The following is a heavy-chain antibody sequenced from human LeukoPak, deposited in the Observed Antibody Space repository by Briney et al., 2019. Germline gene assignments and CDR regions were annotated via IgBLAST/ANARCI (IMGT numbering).Heavy chain of an antibody. V-gene: IGHV4-34*01. J-gene: IGHJ6*03. CDR3: ARGVQDIVLWVPRPKSYYMDV. Sequence: SETLSLTCAVYGGSFSGYYWSWIRQPPGKGLEWIGEINHSVSTNYNPSLKSRVTISVDTSKNQFSLKLSSVTAADTAVYYCARGVQDIVLWVPRPKSYYMDVWGKGTTVTVSS. CDR1: GGSFSGYY. D-gene: IGHD2-8*02. CDR2: INHSVST.